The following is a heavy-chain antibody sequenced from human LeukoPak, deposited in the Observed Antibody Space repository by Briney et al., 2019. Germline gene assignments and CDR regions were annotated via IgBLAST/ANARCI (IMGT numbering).Heavy chain of an antibody. CDR1: GFTFSNYA. V-gene: IGHV3-23*01. Sequence: GGSLRLSCAASGFTFSNYAMIWVRQAPEKGLEWVSAITGSGGGTYYADSVKGRFTISRDNSKNTLYLQMNGLRADDTAVYYCAKHEAGVVVIATYFDYWGQGTLVTVSS. CDR3: AKHEAGVVVIATYFDY. J-gene: IGHJ4*02. D-gene: IGHD2-21*01. CDR2: ITGSGGGT.